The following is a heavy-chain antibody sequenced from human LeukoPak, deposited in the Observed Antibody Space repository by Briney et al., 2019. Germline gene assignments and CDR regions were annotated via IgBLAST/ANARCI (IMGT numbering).Heavy chain of an antibody. D-gene: IGHD3-22*01. CDR2: IYDSGST. Sequence: SETLSLTCTVSGGSIGSYYWSWIRQPPGKGLEWIGYIYDSGSTNYNPSLKSRVTISVDTSKNQFSLKLSSVTAADTAVYYCACLTTADAFDIWGQGTMVTVSS. CDR3: ACLTTADAFDI. V-gene: IGHV4-59*01. CDR1: GGSIGSYY. J-gene: IGHJ3*02.